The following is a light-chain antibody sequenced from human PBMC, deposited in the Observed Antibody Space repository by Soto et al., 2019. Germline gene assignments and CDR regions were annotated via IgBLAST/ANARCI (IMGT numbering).Light chain of an antibody. Sequence: EIVMTQSPATLSVSTGERATLSCRASQSVSSNLAWYQQKPGQAPRLLIYGASTRATGIPARFSGSGSGTEFTLTISSLQSEDFAVYYCQQYNNWPPWTFGPGTMVDIK. CDR3: QQYNNWPPWT. V-gene: IGKV3-15*01. CDR1: QSVSSN. CDR2: GAS. J-gene: IGKJ1*01.